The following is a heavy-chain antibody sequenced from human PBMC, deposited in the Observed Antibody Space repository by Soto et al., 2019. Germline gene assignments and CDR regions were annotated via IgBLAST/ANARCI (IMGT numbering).Heavy chain of an antibody. Sequence: EVQLVESGGGVVRPGGSLRLSCAASGFTFDDFDMSWVRQAPGKGLEWVSGISWNGGSTNYADSVKGRFTISRDNAKNSLYMQMNSLRAEDTALYYCARYGSGSYYVGYWGQGTLVTVSS. CDR3: ARYGSGSYYVGY. CDR1: GFTFDDFD. CDR2: ISWNGGST. V-gene: IGHV3-20*04. J-gene: IGHJ4*02. D-gene: IGHD3-10*01.